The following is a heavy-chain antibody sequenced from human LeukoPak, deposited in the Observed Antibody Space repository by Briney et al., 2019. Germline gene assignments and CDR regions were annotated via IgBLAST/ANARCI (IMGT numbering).Heavy chain of an antibody. D-gene: IGHD5-12*01. CDR1: GFTFSSYG. Sequence: PGRSLRLSCAASGFTFSSYGMHWVRQAPGKGLEWVANIKQDGSEKYYVDSVKGRFTISRDNAKNSLYLQMNSLRAEDTAVYYCATYSGYDFGVSYWGQGTLVTVSS. J-gene: IGHJ4*02. CDR3: ATYSGYDFGVSY. CDR2: IKQDGSEK. V-gene: IGHV3-7*01.